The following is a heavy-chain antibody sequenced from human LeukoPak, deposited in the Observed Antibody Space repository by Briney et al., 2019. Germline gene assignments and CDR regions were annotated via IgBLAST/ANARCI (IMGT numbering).Heavy chain of an antibody. CDR1: GGSISSYY. D-gene: IGHD3-22*01. CDR2: IYYSGST. V-gene: IGHV4-59*12. Sequence: SETLSLTCTVSGGSISSYYWSWIRQPPGKGLEWIGYIYYSGSTNYNPSLKSRVTISVDTSKNQFSLKLSSVTAADTAVYYCARRGAPYYYDSSGYYYVGAFDYWGQGTLVTVSS. J-gene: IGHJ4*02. CDR3: ARRGAPYYYDSSGYYYVGAFDY.